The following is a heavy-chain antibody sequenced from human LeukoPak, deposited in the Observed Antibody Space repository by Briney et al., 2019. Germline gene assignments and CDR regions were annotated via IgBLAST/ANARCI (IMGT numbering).Heavy chain of an antibody. J-gene: IGHJ4*02. V-gene: IGHV3-74*01. D-gene: IGHD3-22*01. Sequence: GGSLRLSCAASGFTFSSYWMHWVRQAPGKGLVGVSRINSDGSSTSYADSVKGRFTISRDNAKNTLYLQMNSLRAEDTAVYYCARERPYYSDSSGYYDYWGQGTLVTVSS. CDR1: GFTFSSYW. CDR2: INSDGSST. CDR3: ARERPYYSDSSGYYDY.